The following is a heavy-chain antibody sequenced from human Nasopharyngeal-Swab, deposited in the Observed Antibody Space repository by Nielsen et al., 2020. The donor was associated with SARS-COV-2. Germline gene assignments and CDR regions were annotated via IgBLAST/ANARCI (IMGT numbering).Heavy chain of an antibody. CDR1: GFTFSTYA. V-gene: IGHV3-23*01. D-gene: IGHD5-12*01. Sequence: GESLKISCAGSGFTFSTYAMSWVRQTPGKGLEWVSAITTGGDTTYYADSVKGRFTISRDNSKNTLYLQMNSLRAEDTAVYYCAAGLHGYSGCHDFGYWGQGTLGTVSS. J-gene: IGHJ4*02. CDR3: AAGLHGYSGCHDFGY. CDR2: ITTGGDTT.